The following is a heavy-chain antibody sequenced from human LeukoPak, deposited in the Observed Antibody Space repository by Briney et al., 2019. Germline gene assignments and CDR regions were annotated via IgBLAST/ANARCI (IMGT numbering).Heavy chain of an antibody. D-gene: IGHD3-10*01. V-gene: IGHV3-33*01. CDR1: GFTFSSYG. CDR3: ARDDNYYGSGSYYRSVEY. Sequence: PGGSLRLSRAASGFTFSSYGMHWVRQAPGKGLEWVAVIWYDGSNKYYADSVKGRFTISRDNSKNTLCLQMNSLRAEDTAVYYCARDDNYYGSGSYYRSVEYWGQGTLVTVSS. J-gene: IGHJ4*02. CDR2: IWYDGSNK.